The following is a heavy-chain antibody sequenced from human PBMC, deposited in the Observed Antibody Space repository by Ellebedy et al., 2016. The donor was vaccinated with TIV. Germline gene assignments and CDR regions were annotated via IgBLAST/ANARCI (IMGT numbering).Heavy chain of an antibody. CDR1: GGSISSYY. D-gene: IGHD6-19*01. V-gene: IGHV4-59*01. J-gene: IGHJ4*02. Sequence: SETLSLTCTVSGGSISSYYWSWIRQPPGKGLEWIGYIYYSGSTNYNPSLKSRVTISVDTSKNQFSLKLSSVTAADTAVYYCARAGNTQWLFDYWGQGTLVTVSS. CDR3: ARAGNTQWLFDY. CDR2: IYYSGST.